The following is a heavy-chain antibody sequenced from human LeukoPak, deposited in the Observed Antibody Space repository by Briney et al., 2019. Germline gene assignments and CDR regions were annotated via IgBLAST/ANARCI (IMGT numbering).Heavy chain of an antibody. V-gene: IGHV4-30-4*01. J-gene: IGHJ4*02. CDR1: GASISSGAYH. CDR3: ATYYAGRGGSGY. Sequence: PETLSLTCTVSGASISSGAYHWGWIRQPPGKGLEWIGHTGTTNYNPSLNSRVTISEDTSKNQFSLRLSSVTAADTAVYFCATYYAGRGGSGYWGQGTLVTVSS. D-gene: IGHD3-10*01. CDR2: TGTT.